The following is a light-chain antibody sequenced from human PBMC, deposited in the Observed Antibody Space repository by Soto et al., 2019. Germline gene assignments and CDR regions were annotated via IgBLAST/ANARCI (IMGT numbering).Light chain of an antibody. Sequence: QSVLTRPSSASWSPGQSVAISCTGTSSDVGGYNYVSWYQQHPGKAPKLMIYEVNKRPSGVPDRFSGSKSGNTASLTVSGLQAEDEADYYCSSYAGSSNVFGTGTKVTVL. CDR2: EVN. J-gene: IGLJ1*01. V-gene: IGLV2-8*01. CDR1: SSDVGGYNY. CDR3: SSYAGSSNV.